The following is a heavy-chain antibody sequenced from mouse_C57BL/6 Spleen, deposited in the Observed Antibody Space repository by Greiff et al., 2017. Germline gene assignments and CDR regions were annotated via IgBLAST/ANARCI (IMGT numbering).Heavy chain of an antibody. V-gene: IGHV7-3*01. CDR1: GFTFTDYY. D-gene: IGHD1-1*01. J-gene: IGHJ4*01. Sequence: EVQVVESGGGLVQPGGSLSLSCAASGFTFTDYYMSWVRQPPGKALEWLGFIRNKANGYTTEYSASVKGRFTISRDNSQSILYLQMNALRAYDSATYYCARYSFITTVVGAMDYWGQGTSVTVSS. CDR2: IRNKANGYTT. CDR3: ARYSFITTVVGAMDY.